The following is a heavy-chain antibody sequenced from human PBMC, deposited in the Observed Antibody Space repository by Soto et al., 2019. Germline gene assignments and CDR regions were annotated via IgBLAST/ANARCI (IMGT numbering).Heavy chain of an antibody. V-gene: IGHV1-3*01. J-gene: IGHJ4*02. D-gene: IGHD3-22*01. Sequence: ASVKVSCKASGYTFTTYDMHWVRQAPGQRLEWMGWINAGNGNTKYSQKFQGRVTITRDTSASTAYMELSSLRSEDTAVYYCARDAYYYDSSGYYYEDYWGQG. CDR1: GYTFTTYD. CDR2: INAGNGNT. CDR3: ARDAYYYDSSGYYYEDY.